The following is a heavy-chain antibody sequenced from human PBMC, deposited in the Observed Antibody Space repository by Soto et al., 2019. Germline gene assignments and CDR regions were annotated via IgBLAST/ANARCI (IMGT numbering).Heavy chain of an antibody. V-gene: IGHV4-4*02. CDR1: GGSISSSNW. J-gene: IGHJ6*02. Sequence: QVQLQESGPGLVKPSGTLSLTCAVSGGSISSSNWWSWVRQPPGEGLEWIGEIYHSGSTNYNPSLKXRXGIEVDKSKNQFSLKRSSVTAAEAAVYYCAARYLDVWGQGTTVTVSS. CDR3: AARYLDV. D-gene: IGHD3-9*01. CDR2: IYHSGST.